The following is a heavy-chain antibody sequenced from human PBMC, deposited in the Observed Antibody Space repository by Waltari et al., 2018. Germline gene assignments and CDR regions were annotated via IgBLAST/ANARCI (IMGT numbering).Heavy chain of an antibody. Sequence: QVQLQEAGPGLVKPSETLSLTCTVSGGSISKYFWSWIRQPAGKGRDWIGRIYTSENTNYNHSLKSRVTMSVDTSKNQFSLKLNSVTAADTAVYYCARENRGRSYSHFDYWGQGTLVTVSS. CDR1: GGSISKYF. CDR2: IYTSENT. CDR3: ARENRGRSYSHFDY. J-gene: IGHJ4*02. V-gene: IGHV4-4*07. D-gene: IGHD1-26*01.